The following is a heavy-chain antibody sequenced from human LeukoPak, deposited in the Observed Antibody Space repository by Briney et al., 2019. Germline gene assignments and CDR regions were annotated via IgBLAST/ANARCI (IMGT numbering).Heavy chain of an antibody. V-gene: IGHV1-24*01. CDR1: GYTLTELS. D-gene: IGHD3-22*01. CDR3: ATESPHDSTLSGGMDV. Sequence: GASVKVSCKVSGYTLTELSMHWVRQAPGKGLEWMGGFDPEDGETIYAQKFQGRVTMTEDTSTDTAYMELSSLRSEDTAVYYCATESPHDSTLSGGMDVWGQGTTVTVSS. CDR2: FDPEDGET. J-gene: IGHJ6*02.